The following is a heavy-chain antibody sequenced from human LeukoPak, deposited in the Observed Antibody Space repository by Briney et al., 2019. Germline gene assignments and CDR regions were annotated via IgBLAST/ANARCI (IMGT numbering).Heavy chain of an antibody. Sequence: GGSLRLSCAASGFTFSSYWMHWVRQAPGKGLVWVSRINSDGSSTSYADSVKGRFTISRDNAKNTLYLQMNSLRAEDTAVYYCARATYYYDSSGSNWFDPWGQGTLVTVSS. J-gene: IGHJ5*02. CDR1: GFTFSSYW. CDR3: ARATYYYDSSGSNWFDP. CDR2: INSDGSST. D-gene: IGHD3-22*01. V-gene: IGHV3-74*01.